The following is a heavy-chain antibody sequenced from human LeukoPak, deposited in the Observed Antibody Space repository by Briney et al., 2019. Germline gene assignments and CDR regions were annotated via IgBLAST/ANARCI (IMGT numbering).Heavy chain of an antibody. CDR3: ARDGGTAGYSSGSDY. Sequence: EASVKVSCKASGGTFSSYAISWVRQAPGQGLEWVGWISCYNGDTKYAQKFQGRVTVTTDTSTSTAYMELRSLRSDDTAVYYCARDGGTAGYSSGSDYWGQGTLVTVSS. CDR1: GGTFSSYA. V-gene: IGHV1-18*01. D-gene: IGHD5-18*01. CDR2: ISCYNGDT. J-gene: IGHJ4*02.